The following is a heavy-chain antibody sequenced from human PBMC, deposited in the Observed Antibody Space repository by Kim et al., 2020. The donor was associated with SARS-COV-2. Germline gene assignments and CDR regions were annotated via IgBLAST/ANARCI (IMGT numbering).Heavy chain of an antibody. D-gene: IGHD6-19*01. CDR1: GYTLNDNH. V-gene: IGHV1-2*02. CDR2: INPNSGGT. J-gene: IGHJ4*02. CDR3: TTSAVSDVDY. Sequence: ASVKVSCKASGYTLNDNHINWVRQAPGQGLEWMGWINPNSGGTNYAQKFQGRVTMTRDTSISTAYMELRSLRSDDTAVYYCTTSAVSDVDYWGQGTLVTV.